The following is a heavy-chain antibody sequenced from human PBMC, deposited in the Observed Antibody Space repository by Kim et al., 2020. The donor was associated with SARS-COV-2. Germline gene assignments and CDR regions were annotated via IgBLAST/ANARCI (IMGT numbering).Heavy chain of an antibody. D-gene: IGHD4-17*01. CDR1: GFTFSSYS. CDR3: AREYGDYDQGRSDY. J-gene: IGHJ4*02. Sequence: GGSLRLSCAASGFTFSSYSMNWVRQAPGKGLEWVSSISSSSYIYYADSVKGRFTISRDNAKNSLYLQMNSLRAEDTAVYYCAREYGDYDQGRSDYWGQGTLVTVSS. CDR2: ISSSSYI. V-gene: IGHV3-21*04.